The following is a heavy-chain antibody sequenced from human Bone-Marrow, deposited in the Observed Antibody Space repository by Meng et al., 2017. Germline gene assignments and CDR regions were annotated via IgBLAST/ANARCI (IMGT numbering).Heavy chain of an antibody. CDR3: AIEYSSGIDY. CDR1: GGSNSSCNW. CDR2: IYHSGST. Sequence: HVLLTVAVPRLGNPSGTLSLTCPVSGGSNSSCNWWSWVRQPPGKGLEWIGEIYHSGSTNYNPSLTSRVTISVDKSKNQFSLKLSSVTAADTAVYYCAIEYSSGIDYWGQGTLVTVSS. V-gene: IGHV4-4*02. J-gene: IGHJ4*02. D-gene: IGHD6-19*01.